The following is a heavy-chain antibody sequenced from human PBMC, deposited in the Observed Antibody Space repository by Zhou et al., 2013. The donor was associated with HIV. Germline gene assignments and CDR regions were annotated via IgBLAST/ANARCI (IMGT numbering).Heavy chain of an antibody. CDR3: VTDRDISSPLISSSGRGHFRH. J-gene: IGHJ1*01. CDR1: GGTFRNYA. V-gene: IGHV1-69*05. Sequence: QVQLVQSGAEVKKPGSSVKVSCKASGGTFRNYAVSWVRQAPGQGLEWMGGIIPVFGTPNYAQKFQGRLTLTTDDSSNTAYMELSSLRYEDTAVYFCVTDRDISSPLISSSGRGHFRHWGQGTLVTVSS. CDR2: IIPVFGTP. D-gene: IGHD6-6*01.